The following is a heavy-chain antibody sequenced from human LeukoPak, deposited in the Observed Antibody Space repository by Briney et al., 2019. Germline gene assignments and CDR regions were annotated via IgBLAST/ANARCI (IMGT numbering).Heavy chain of an antibody. CDR2: LYSGGYT. CDR1: GFTVSSNF. J-gene: IGHJ4*02. V-gene: IGHV3-53*01. Sequence: GGSLRLSCAASGFTVSSNFMSWVRHAPGKGLELVSVLYSGGYTVYADSVKGRFTISRDNSENTLYLQMNSLRADDTAVYYCVRASSTTAAGLFDYWGQGTLLTVSS. CDR3: VRASSTTAAGLFDY. D-gene: IGHD6-13*01.